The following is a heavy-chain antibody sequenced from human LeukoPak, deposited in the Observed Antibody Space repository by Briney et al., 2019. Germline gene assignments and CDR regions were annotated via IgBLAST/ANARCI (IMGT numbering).Heavy chain of an antibody. J-gene: IGHJ4*02. CDR3: ARDFVPYSSGLN. Sequence: PGGSLRLSCEASGFTFSSYAMSWVRQAPGKGLEWVSAISGSGGSTYYADSVKGRFTISRDNAKNSLYLQMNSLRAEDTAVYYCARDFVPYSSGLNWGQGTLVTVSS. CDR1: GFTFSSYA. V-gene: IGHV3-23*01. CDR2: ISGSGGST. D-gene: IGHD6-19*01.